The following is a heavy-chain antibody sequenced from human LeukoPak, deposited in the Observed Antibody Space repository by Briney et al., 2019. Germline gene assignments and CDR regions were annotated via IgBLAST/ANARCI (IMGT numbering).Heavy chain of an antibody. J-gene: IGHJ6*03. CDR2: ISGSGGST. D-gene: IGHD4-23*01. CDR1: GFTFSSYA. V-gene: IGHV3-23*01. Sequence: GGSLRLSCAASGFTFSSYAMSWVRQAPGKGLEWVSAISGSGGSTYYADSVKGRFTISRDNSKNTLYLQMNSLRAEDTAVYYCAKAVSVKVRWSRETFYYYMGVWGKGTTVTVSS. CDR3: AKAVSVKVRWSRETFYYYMGV.